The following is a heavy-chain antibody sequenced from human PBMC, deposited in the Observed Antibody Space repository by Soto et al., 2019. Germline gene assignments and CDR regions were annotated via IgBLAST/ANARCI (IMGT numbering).Heavy chain of an antibody. V-gene: IGHV3-23*01. CDR1: GFTFSSYA. D-gene: IGHD3-16*01. CDR3: AKDSLRLGELYIDY. Sequence: PVGSLRLSCAASGFTFSSYAMSWVRQAPGKGLEWVSAISGSGGSTYYADSVKGRFTISRDNSKNTLYLQMNSLRAEDTAVYYCAKDSLRLGELYIDYWGQGTLVTVSS. CDR2: ISGSGGST. J-gene: IGHJ4*02.